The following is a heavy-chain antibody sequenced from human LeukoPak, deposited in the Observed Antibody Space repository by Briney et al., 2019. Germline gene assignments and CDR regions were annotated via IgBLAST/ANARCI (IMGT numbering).Heavy chain of an antibody. J-gene: IGHJ4*02. Sequence: PGGSLRLSCAASGFTFTDYWMTWVRQAPGQGLEWMANIRQDGGATFYGDSVKGRFTISRDNAKNSLFLQMNSLRDEDTAVYYCATSKDTAGGPYWGQGTLVTVSS. D-gene: IGHD5-18*01. CDR1: GFTFTDYW. CDR2: IRQDGGAT. CDR3: ATSKDTAGGPY. V-gene: IGHV3-7*01.